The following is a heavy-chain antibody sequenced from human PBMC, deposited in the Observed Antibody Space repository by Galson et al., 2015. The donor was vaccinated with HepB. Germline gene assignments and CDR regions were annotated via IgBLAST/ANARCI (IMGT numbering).Heavy chain of an antibody. Sequence: SVKVSCKVSGYTLTELSMHWVRQAPGKGLEWMGGFDPEDGETIYAQKFQGRVTMTEDTSTDTAYMELSSLRSEDTAVYYCATDPLDYGDYVFWGQGTLVTVSS. D-gene: IGHD4-17*01. V-gene: IGHV1-24*01. CDR3: ATDPLDYGDYVF. CDR2: FDPEDGET. J-gene: IGHJ4*02. CDR1: GYTLTELS.